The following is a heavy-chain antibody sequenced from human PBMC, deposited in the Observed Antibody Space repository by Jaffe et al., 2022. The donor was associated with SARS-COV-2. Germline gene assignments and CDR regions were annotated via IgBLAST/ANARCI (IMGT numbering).Heavy chain of an antibody. V-gene: IGHV3-48*01. CDR1: GFTFSSYG. J-gene: IGHJ4*02. D-gene: IGHD6-19*01. CDR3: ARRLYSNGWFCDF. CDR2: ISSGSKTI. Sequence: EVQLVESGGGLVQPGGSLRLSCAASGFTFSSYGMNWVRQSPGKGLEWVSYISSGSKTIYYADSVRGRFTISRDNAKNSLFLQMNSLRAEDTAVYYCARRLYSNGWFCDFWGQGTLVTVSS.